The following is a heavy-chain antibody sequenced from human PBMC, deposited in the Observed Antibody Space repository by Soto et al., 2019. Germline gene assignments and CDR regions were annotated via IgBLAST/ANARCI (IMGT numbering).Heavy chain of an antibody. CDR1: GFTFSSYA. J-gene: IGHJ4*02. V-gene: IGHV3-30-3*01. CDR3: ASDFDY. CDR2: ISYDGSNK. Sequence: QVQLVASGGGVVQPGRSLRLSCAASGFTFSSYAMHWVRQAPGKGLERVAVISYDGSNKDYADSVKGRFTISIDNSKNTLYLQMNSLRAEDTAVYYCASDFDYWGQGTLVTVSS.